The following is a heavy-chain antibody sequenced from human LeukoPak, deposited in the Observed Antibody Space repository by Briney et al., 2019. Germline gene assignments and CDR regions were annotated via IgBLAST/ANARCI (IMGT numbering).Heavy chain of an antibody. Sequence: PGGSLRLSCIASGFTFGDYAMDWVRQAPGKGLEWVGFVRSRAYGGTPESGASVKGRFTISRDDSKAVAYLQMNSLTAEDTAVYFCTTERVAGPTKFEYWGQGTLVTVSS. CDR2: VRSRAYGGTP. V-gene: IGHV3-49*04. CDR3: TTERVAGPTKFEY. D-gene: IGHD6-19*01. J-gene: IGHJ4*02. CDR1: GFTFGDYA.